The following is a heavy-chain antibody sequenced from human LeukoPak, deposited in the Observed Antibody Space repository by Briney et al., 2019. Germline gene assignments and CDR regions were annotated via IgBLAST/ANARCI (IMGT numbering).Heavy chain of an antibody. V-gene: IGHV4-38-2*02. CDR1: GYSISSGYY. J-gene: IGHJ4*02. CDR2: INHSGST. Sequence: SETLSLTCTVSGYSISSGYYWGWIRQPPGKGLEWIGEINHSGSTNYNPSLKSRVTISVDTSKNQFSLKLSSVTAADTAVYYCARTSFGATPFDYWGQGTLVTVSS. CDR3: ARTSFGATPFDY. D-gene: IGHD1-26*01.